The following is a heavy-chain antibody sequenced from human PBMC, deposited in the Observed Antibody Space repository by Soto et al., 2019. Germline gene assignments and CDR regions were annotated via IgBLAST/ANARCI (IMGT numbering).Heavy chain of an antibody. D-gene: IGHD6-6*01. Sequence: GGSLRLSCAASGFTFSSYSMNWVRQAPGKGLEWVSSISSSSSYIYYADSVKGRFTISRDNAKNSLYLQMNSLRAEDTAVYYCARVMSGAALNKNFDYWGQGTLVTVSS. CDR1: GFTFSSYS. V-gene: IGHV3-21*01. CDR2: ISSSSSYI. J-gene: IGHJ4*02. CDR3: ARVMSGAALNKNFDY.